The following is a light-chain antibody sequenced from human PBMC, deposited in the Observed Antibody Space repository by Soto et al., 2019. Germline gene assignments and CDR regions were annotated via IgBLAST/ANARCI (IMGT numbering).Light chain of an antibody. CDR3: QQYNNWPRT. V-gene: IGKV3-15*01. Sequence: EIVMTQSPATLSVSPGERATLSCRASQSVSSSLAWYQQKPGQTPRLLIYGASTRATGIPARFSGSGSGTEFTLTISSLQSEDFVVYYCQQYNNWPRTFGQGTKVEI. J-gene: IGKJ1*01. CDR2: GAS. CDR1: QSVSSS.